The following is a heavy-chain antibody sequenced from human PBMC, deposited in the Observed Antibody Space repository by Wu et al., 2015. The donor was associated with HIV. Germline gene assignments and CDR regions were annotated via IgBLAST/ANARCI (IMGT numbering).Heavy chain of an antibody. CDR2: IIPIFGTT. V-gene: IGHV1-69*12. J-gene: IGHJ3*01. CDR3: ARESKYFDSWSNYLPDVFVC. Sequence: QVQLVQSGAEVKKPGSSVKVSCKASGGTFSSYAITWVRQAPEQGLEWMGGIIPIFGTTKYAQRFQGRLTITADESRTTAYMELSSLRSEDTATYYCARESKYFDSWSNYLPDVFVCLGPKGQWSSSLQ. D-gene: IGHD3-3*01. CDR1: GGTFSSYA.